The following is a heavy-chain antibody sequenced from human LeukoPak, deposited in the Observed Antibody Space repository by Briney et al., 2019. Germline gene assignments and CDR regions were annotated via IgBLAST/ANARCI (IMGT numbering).Heavy chain of an antibody. CDR3: AKVVLLLTASDAFDF. D-gene: IGHD2-21*02. CDR1: GFTFSSYG. J-gene: IGHJ3*01. V-gene: IGHV3-23*01. CDR2: ISGNYGST. Sequence: PGGSLRLSCAASGFTFSSYGMHWVRQAPGKGLEWVSTISGNYGSTYYADSVKGRFTISRDNFKNTVFLRMNSLRAEDTAVYYCAKVVLLLTASDAFDFWGQGTKVTVSS.